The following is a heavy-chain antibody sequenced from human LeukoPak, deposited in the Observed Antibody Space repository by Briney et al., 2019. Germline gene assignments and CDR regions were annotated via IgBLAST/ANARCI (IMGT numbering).Heavy chain of an antibody. CDR3: ARGYYYGSGSPEIYYMDV. V-gene: IGHV4-38-2*02. CDR1: GYSSSSGYF. D-gene: IGHD3-10*01. J-gene: IGHJ6*03. CDR2: IYHSGSS. Sequence: SETLSLTCTVSGYSSSSGYFWGWIRQPPGKGLEWIGSIYHSGSSYYNPSLNSRVTMSVDTSKNQFSLKLSSVTAADTAVYYCARGYYYGSGSPEIYYMDVWGKGTTVTISS.